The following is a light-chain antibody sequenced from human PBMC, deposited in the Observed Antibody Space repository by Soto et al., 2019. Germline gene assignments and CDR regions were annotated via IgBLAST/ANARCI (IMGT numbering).Light chain of an antibody. CDR1: QDIHSF. CDR3: QQYDSLPLT. Sequence: DIQMTQSPSSLSASVGDRVTIACQATQDIHSFLAWYQQKPGKAPKFLIFDASNLERGGPSRLSGSGSGTDFTFPISSLQPEDIATYFCQQYDSLPLTFGGGNKVEL. CDR2: DAS. J-gene: IGKJ4*01. V-gene: IGKV1-33*01.